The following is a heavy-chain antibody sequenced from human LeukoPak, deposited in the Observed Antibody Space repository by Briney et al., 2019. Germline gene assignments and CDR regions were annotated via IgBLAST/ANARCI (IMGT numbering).Heavy chain of an antibody. D-gene: IGHD2-15*01. J-gene: IGHJ4*02. CDR1: GFTFSTYE. V-gene: IGHV3-48*03. Sequence: GGSLRLSCAPSGFTFSTYEMNCVRQAPGKGLEWGSYIRSKEITMYYADSVKARCTISMDKAKNSLYLQMTSLRDEDTAVYYCARARYCSGGNCYRSFDYWGQGTLVTVSS. CDR3: ARARYCSGGNCYRSFDY. CDR2: IRSKEITM.